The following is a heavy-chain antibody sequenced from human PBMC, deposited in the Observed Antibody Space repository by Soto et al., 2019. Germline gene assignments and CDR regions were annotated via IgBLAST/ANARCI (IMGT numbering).Heavy chain of an antibody. J-gene: IGHJ4*02. Sequence: ETLSLTCAVFGGSFSDYYWNWVRQPPGKGLEWIGEINHSGSTNYNASLKSRVTMSVDPSKNQFSLKVTSVTAADTAVYFCARGGPTTSYYLSLWGQGSQVTVSS. CDR3: ARGGPTTSYYLSL. D-gene: IGHD1-26*01. CDR2: INHSGST. CDR1: GGSFSDYY. V-gene: IGHV4-34*01.